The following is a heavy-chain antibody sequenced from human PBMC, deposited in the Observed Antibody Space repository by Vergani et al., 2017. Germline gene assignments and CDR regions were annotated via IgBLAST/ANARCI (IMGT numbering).Heavy chain of an antibody. D-gene: IGHD4-17*01. V-gene: IGHV3-21*01. CDR3: ERLGILLYGDALDY. CDR2: ISSSSSYI. CDR1: GFTSSSYS. Sequence: EVQLVESGGGLVKPGGSLRLSCAASGFTSSSYSMNWVRQAPGEGLEWVSSISSSSSYIYYADAVKGRFTNSRDNVKISRYLQMNSLRAEDTGVYYCERLGILLYGDALDYWGQGTLVTVSS. J-gene: IGHJ4*02.